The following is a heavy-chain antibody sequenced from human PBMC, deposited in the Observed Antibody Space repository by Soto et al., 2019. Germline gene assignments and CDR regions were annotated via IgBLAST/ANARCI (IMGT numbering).Heavy chain of an antibody. CDR2: INHSGST. CDR1: GWSFSGYY. Sequence: SETLSLTCAFYGWSFSGYYWSWIRQPPGKGLEWIGEINHSGSTNYNPSLKSRVTISVDTSKNQFSLKLSSVTAADTAVYYCARGRGSSGQPYYFDYWGQGTLVTVSS. J-gene: IGHJ4*02. CDR3: ARGRGSSGQPYYFDY. V-gene: IGHV4-34*01. D-gene: IGHD6-19*01.